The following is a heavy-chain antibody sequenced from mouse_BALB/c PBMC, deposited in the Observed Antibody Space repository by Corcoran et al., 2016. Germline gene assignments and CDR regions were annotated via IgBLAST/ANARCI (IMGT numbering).Heavy chain of an antibody. Sequence: QIQLVQSGPELKKPGETVKISCKASGYTFTNYGMNWVKQAPGKGLKWMGWINTYTGEPTYADDFKGRFAFSLETSASTAYLQINNLKNEDTATYFCAREVRRAMDYWGQGTSVTVSS. D-gene: IGHD2-14*01. J-gene: IGHJ4*01. CDR2: INTYTGEP. CDR3: AREVRRAMDY. V-gene: IGHV9-3-1*01. CDR1: GYTFTNYG.